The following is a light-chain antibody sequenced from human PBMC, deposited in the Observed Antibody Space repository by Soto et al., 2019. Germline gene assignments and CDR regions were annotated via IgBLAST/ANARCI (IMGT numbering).Light chain of an antibody. CDR1: QSLLHSNGYNY. Sequence: DIVMTQSLLSLPVTPGEPASISCRSSQSLLHSNGYNYLDWYLQKPGQSPQLLIYLGSNRASGVPDRFSGSGSGTDFTLKISRVEAEDVGVYYCMQALQTPLTFGGGTKVEI. CDR2: LGS. CDR3: MQALQTPLT. V-gene: IGKV2-28*01. J-gene: IGKJ4*01.